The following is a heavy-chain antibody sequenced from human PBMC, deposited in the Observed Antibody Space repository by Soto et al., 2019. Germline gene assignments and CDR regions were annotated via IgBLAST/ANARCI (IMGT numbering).Heavy chain of an antibody. J-gene: IGHJ2*01. CDR1: GFTASNFW. CDR3: ARDFDWNLDA. V-gene: IGHV3-74*03. D-gene: IGHD3-9*01. Sequence: VESGGGGFQSWGSLRLSCAASGFTASNFWMHWVRQAPGEGLVWVARINGDGSSRTYADSMKGRLTISRDNAKNMVFLDMKSLRGDDTAVYYCARDFDWNLDAWGRGTLVTVSS. CDR2: INGDGSSR.